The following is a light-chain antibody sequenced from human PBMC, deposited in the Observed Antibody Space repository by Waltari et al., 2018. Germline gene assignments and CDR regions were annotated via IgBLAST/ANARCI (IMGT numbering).Light chain of an antibody. CDR2: GAS. J-gene: IGKJ1*01. CDR3: QHYNNWPRT. Sequence: EIVMTQSPDTLSVSPGDRATLSCRASQNVNRNLAWYQKKRGQAPRLLISGASARAAGIPPRFSGGGSGTEFTLTISSLQSEDFAVYYCQHYNNWPRTFGQGTKVEIK. CDR1: QNVNRN. V-gene: IGKV3-15*01.